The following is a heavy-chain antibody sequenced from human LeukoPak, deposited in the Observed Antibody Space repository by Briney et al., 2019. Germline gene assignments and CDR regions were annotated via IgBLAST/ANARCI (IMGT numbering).Heavy chain of an antibody. J-gene: IGHJ4*02. CDR2: INPSGGST. Sequence: ASVTVSCKASAYTFTTYYMHWVRQAPGQGLEWMGIINPSGGSTSYAQKFHGRVTMTRDTSTSTVYMDLSSLRSEDTAVYYCARDHDSSGYGPFDHWGQGALVTVSS. V-gene: IGHV1-46*01. D-gene: IGHD3-22*01. CDR1: AYTFTTYY. CDR3: ARDHDSSGYGPFDH.